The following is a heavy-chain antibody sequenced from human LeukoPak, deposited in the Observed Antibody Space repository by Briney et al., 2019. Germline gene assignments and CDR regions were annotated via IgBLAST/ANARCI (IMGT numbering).Heavy chain of an antibody. CDR1: GGSISSGGYY. Sequence: SQTLSLTCTVSGGSISSGGYYWSSIRQHPGKGLEWIGYIYYSGSTYYNPSLKSRVTISVDTSKNQFSLKLSSVTAADTAVYYCARARGGTVTTSPFDYWGQGTLVTVSS. D-gene: IGHD4-17*01. CDR3: ARARGGTVTTSPFDY. V-gene: IGHV4-31*03. CDR2: IYYSGST. J-gene: IGHJ4*02.